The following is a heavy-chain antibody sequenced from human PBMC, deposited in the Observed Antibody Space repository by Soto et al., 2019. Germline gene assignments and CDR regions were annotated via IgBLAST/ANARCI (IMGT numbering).Heavy chain of an antibody. CDR2: IYYSGST. D-gene: IGHD5-18*01. V-gene: IGHV4-59*01. CDR1: GGSISTYY. Sequence: SETLSLTCTVSGGSISTYYWSWIRQPPGKGLEWIGYIYYSGSTNYNPSLKSRVTISVDTSKNQFSLKLSSVTAADTAVYYCARLRGYSYGFDYWGQGTLVTVSS. J-gene: IGHJ4*02. CDR3: ARLRGYSYGFDY.